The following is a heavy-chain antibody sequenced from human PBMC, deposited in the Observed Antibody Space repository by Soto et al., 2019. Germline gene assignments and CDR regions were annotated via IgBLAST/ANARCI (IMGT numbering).Heavy chain of an antibody. D-gene: IGHD3-3*01. CDR3: AREISSITIFGVATDGMDV. J-gene: IGHJ6*02. Sequence: SFPSSGYTFTGYYMHWVRQAPGQGLEWMGWINPNSGGTNYAQKFQGWVTMTRDTSISTAYMELSRLRSDDTAVYYCAREISSITIFGVATDGMDVWGQGTTVTVSS. CDR1: GYTFTGYY. CDR2: INPNSGGT. V-gene: IGHV1-2*04.